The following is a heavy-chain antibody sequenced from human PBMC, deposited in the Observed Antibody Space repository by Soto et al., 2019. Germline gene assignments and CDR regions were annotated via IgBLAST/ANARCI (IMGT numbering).Heavy chain of an antibody. CDR2: IYYSGST. CDR1: GGSISSSSYY. Sequence: QLQLQESGPGLVKPSETLSLTCTVSGGSISSSSYYWGWIRQPPGKGLEWIGSIYYSGSTYYNPSLKSRVTISVDTSKNQFSLKLSSVTAADTAVYYCASLTIFGVVYGMDVWGQGTTVTVSS. J-gene: IGHJ6*02. V-gene: IGHV4-39*01. D-gene: IGHD3-3*01. CDR3: ASLTIFGVVYGMDV.